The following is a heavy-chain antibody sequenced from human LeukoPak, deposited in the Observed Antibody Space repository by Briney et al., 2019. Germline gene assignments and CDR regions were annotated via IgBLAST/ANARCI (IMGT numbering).Heavy chain of an antibody. CDR3: ARDRGSGWYEGVFDY. D-gene: IGHD6-19*01. CDR2: INPSGGST. J-gene: IGHJ4*02. Sequence: EASVKVSCKASGYTFTSYYMHWVRQAPGQGLEWMGIINPSGGSTSYAQKFQGRVTMTRDTSTSTVYMELSSLRSDDAAVYYCARDRGSGWYEGVFDYWGQGTLVTVSS. V-gene: IGHV1-46*01. CDR1: GYTFTSYY.